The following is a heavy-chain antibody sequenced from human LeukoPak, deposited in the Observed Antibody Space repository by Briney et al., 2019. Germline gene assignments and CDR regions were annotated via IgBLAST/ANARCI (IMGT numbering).Heavy chain of an antibody. D-gene: IGHD4-17*01. J-gene: IGHJ4*02. CDR3: AKSTTVTQRGYFDY. CDR1: GFTFSSYG. Sequence: PGGSLRLSCAASGFTFSSYGMHWVRQAPAKGLEWVAIISYDGSNKYYADSVKGRFTISRDNSKNTLYLQMNSLRAEDTAVYYCAKSTTVTQRGYFDYWGLGTLVTVSS. CDR2: ISYDGSNK. V-gene: IGHV3-30*18.